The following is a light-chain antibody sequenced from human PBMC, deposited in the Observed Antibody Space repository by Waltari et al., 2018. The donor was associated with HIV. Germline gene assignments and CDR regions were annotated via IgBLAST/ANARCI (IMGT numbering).Light chain of an antibody. V-gene: IGLV2-14*01. J-gene: IGLJ2*01. CDR1: SSAVGGYNY. CDR3: SSYTNSSTPHVV. Sequence: SALTQPSSVSGSPGQSITISCTGTSSAVGGYNYVSWCQQHPGKAPKLMIYEVSNRPSGVSNRFSGSKSGNTASLTISGLQAEDEADYYCSSYTNSSTPHVVFGGGTKLTVL. CDR2: EVS.